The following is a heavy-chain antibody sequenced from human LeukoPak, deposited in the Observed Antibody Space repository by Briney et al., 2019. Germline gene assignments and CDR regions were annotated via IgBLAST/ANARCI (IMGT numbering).Heavy chain of an antibody. Sequence: GGSLRLSCAASGFTFSSYAMHWVRQAPGKGLEWVAVISYDGSNKYYADSVKGRFTISRDNSKNTLYLQMNSLRAEDTAVYYCAKVGSSTSSDAFDIWGQGTMVTVSS. D-gene: IGHD2-2*01. CDR2: ISYDGSNK. CDR3: AKVGSSTSSDAFDI. CDR1: GFTFSSYA. V-gene: IGHV3-30*04. J-gene: IGHJ3*02.